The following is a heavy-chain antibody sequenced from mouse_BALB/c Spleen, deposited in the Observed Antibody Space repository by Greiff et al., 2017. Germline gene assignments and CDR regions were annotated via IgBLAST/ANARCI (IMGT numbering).Heavy chain of an antibody. D-gene: IGHD2-3*01. J-gene: IGHJ3*01. CDR2: ISSGSSTI. CDR3: ARGGGYSWFAY. V-gene: IGHV5-17*02. CDR1: GFTFSSFG. Sequence: EVQGVESGGGLVQPGGSRKLSCAASGFTFSSFGMHWVRQAPEKGLEWVAYISSGSSTIYYADTVKGRFTISRDNPKNTLLLQMTSLRSEDTAMYYCARGGGYSWFAYWGQGTLVTVSA.